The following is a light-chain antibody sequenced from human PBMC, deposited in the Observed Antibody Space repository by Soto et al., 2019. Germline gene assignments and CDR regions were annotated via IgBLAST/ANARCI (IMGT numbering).Light chain of an antibody. J-gene: IGKJ5*01. CDR1: QSLLHSNGYNY. CDR3: MQAQQIPPIT. CDR2: LGS. Sequence: DIVMTQSPLSLPVTPGEPASISCRSSQSLLHSNGYNYLDWYLQKPGQSPQLLIYLGSNRASGVPDRFSGSGSGTDFTLKISRVEAEDVGVYYCMQAQQIPPITFGQGTRLEIK. V-gene: IGKV2-28*01.